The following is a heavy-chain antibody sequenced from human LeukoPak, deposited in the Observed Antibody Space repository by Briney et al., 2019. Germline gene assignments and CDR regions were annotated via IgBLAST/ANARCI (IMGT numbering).Heavy chain of an antibody. Sequence: SETLSLTCTVSGGSISSGGYYWSWIRQHPGKGLEWIGYIYYSGSTYYNPSLKSRVTISVDTSKNQFSLKLSSVTAADTAVYYCARYPRHLLDIVATSIDDAFDIWGQGTMVTVSS. CDR2: IYYSGST. J-gene: IGHJ3*02. CDR3: ARYPRHLLDIVATSIDDAFDI. V-gene: IGHV4-31*03. D-gene: IGHD5-12*01. CDR1: GGSISSGGYY.